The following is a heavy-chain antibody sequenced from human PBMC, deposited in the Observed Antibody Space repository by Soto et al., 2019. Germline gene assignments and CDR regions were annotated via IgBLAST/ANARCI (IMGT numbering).Heavy chain of an antibody. CDR3: ASSRMGSSPTFDY. CDR2: IYYSGST. V-gene: IGHV4-59*08. D-gene: IGHD1-26*01. J-gene: IGHJ4*02. Sequence: QLQLQESGPGLVKPSETLSLTCTVSGGSISSYYWSWIRQPPGKGLEWIGYIYYSGSTNYNPSLKRRVTISVDTSKNQFTLKLSSVTAADTAVYYCASSRMGSSPTFDYWGQGTLVTVSS. CDR1: GGSISSYY.